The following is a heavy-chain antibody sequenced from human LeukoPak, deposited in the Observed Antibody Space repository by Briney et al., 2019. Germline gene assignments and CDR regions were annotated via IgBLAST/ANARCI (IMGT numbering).Heavy chain of an antibody. V-gene: IGHV3-11*01. CDR3: ARTLGVAAAPEYFQH. J-gene: IGHJ1*01. CDR1: GFTFSDYY. Sequence: GGSLRLSCAASGFTFSDYYMSWIRQAPGKGLEWVSYISSSGSTIYYADSVKGRFTISRDNAKNSLYLQMNSLRAEDTAVYYCARTLGVAAAPEYFQHWGQGTLVTVSS. D-gene: IGHD6-13*01. CDR2: ISSSGSTI.